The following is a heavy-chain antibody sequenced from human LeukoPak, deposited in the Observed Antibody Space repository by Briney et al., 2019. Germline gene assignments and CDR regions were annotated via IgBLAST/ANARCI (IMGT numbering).Heavy chain of an antibody. V-gene: IGHV4-59*08. Sequence: PSETLSLTCTVSGGSLSSSYWNWVRRSPGKGLEWIGYINFSGSTIYNPSLRSRLTISMDTSKNQFSLRLTSVTAADTAVYYCARLRNYDGGGYYPFDYWGQGTLVTVSS. CDR2: INFSGST. CDR1: GGSLSSSY. J-gene: IGHJ4*02. D-gene: IGHD3-22*01. CDR3: ARLRNYDGGGYYPFDY.